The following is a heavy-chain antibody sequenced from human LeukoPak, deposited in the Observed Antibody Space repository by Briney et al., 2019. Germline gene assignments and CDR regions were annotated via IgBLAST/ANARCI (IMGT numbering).Heavy chain of an antibody. CDR1: GGSISSYY. CDR2: IYTSGST. V-gene: IGHV4-4*07. CDR3: ARSPGHYYDSSGYYLT. D-gene: IGHD3-22*01. J-gene: IGHJ4*02. Sequence: SETLSLTCTVSGGSISSYYWSWIRQPAGKGLEWIGRIYTSGSTNYNPSLKSRVTISVDTSKNQFSLKLSSVTAADTAVYYCARSPGHYYDSSGYYLTWGQGTLVTVSS.